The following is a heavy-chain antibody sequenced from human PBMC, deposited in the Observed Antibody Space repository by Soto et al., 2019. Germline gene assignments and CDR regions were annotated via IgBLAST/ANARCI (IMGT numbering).Heavy chain of an antibody. CDR2: IIPIFGTA. Sequence: QVQLVQSGAEVKKPGSSVKVSCKASGGTFSSYAISWVRQAPGQGLEWMGGIIPIFGTANYALKFQGRVTITADESTSTAYMELSSLRSEDTAVYYCVLYPNWNLNWFDPWGQGTLVTVSS. CDR3: VLYPNWNLNWFDP. J-gene: IGHJ5*02. CDR1: GGTFSSYA. D-gene: IGHD1-1*01. V-gene: IGHV1-69*01.